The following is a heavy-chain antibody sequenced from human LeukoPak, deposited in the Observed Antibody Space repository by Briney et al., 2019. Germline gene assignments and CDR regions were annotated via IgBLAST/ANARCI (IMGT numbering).Heavy chain of an antibody. CDR1: GFSRSTSGVG. D-gene: IGHD3-22*01. J-gene: IGHJ4*02. CDR3: AHRPMYYYDSSEFDY. V-gene: IGHV2-5*01. CDR2: IYWNEDK. Sequence: SGPTLVNPTPPLTLTCTFSGFSRSTSGVGGGWIRQPPEKALEWLALIYWNEDKGYSPSLKSRLTITKDTSKNQVVLTMTNMDPVDTATYYCAHRPMYYYDSSEFDYWGQGTLATVSP.